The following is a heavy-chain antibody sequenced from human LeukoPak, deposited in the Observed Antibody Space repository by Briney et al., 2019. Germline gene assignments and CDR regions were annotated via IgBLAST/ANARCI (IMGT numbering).Heavy chain of an antibody. CDR1: GLTVTNAW. CDR3: AKASSNYFDGSGHFDY. Sequence: GGSLRLSCAASGLTVTNAWMNWVRQAPGKGLEWVGRIASKTDGGTTDYAAPVKGRFTVSRDDSKNTLFLQMNSLRAEDTAVYYCAKASSNYFDGSGHFDYWGQGILVTVSS. V-gene: IGHV3-15*04. J-gene: IGHJ4*02. CDR2: IASKTDGGTT. D-gene: IGHD3-22*01.